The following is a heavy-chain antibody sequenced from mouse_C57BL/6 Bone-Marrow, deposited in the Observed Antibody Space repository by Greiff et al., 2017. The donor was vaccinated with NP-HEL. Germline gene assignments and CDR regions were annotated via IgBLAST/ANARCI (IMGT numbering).Heavy chain of an antibody. CDR3: ARSDYGSSWYFDV. D-gene: IGHD1-1*01. V-gene: IGHV1-82*01. J-gene: IGHJ1*03. CDR1: GYAFSSSW. CDR2: IYPGDGDT. Sequence: VQLQQSGPELVKPGASVKISCKASGYAFSSSWMNWVKQRPGKGLEWIGRIYPGDGDTNYNGKFKGKATLTADKSSSTAYMQRSSLTSEDSAVYFCARSDYGSSWYFDVWGTGTTVTVSS.